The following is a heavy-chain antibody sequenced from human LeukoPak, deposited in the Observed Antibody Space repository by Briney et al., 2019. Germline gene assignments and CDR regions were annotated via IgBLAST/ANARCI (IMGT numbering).Heavy chain of an antibody. V-gene: IGHV3-15*01. Sequence: GGSLRLSCAASGFTFGDYSMSWVRQAPGKGLEWVGRIKSKTDGGTTDYAAPVKGRFTISRDDSKNTLYLQMNSLKTEDTAVYYCARDGHYDILTGYFQDWGQGTLVTVSS. CDR1: GFTFGDYS. CDR3: ARDGHYDILTGYFQD. CDR2: IKSKTDGGTT. J-gene: IGHJ1*01. D-gene: IGHD3-9*01.